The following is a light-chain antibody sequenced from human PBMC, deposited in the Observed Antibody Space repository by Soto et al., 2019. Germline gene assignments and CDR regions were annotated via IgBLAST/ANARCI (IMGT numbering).Light chain of an antibody. V-gene: IGKV1-5*01. J-gene: IGKJ4*01. CDR1: QNIRNW. CDR2: NVS. CDR3: QQYNDYPLT. Sequence: DIQMTQSPSTLSASVGDRVTITCRASQNIRNWLAWYQQKPGKAPKLLISNVSDLEYGVPSRFSGSGSGTDFTLTSSSLQPDDFATYYCQQYNDYPLTFGGGTKVEI.